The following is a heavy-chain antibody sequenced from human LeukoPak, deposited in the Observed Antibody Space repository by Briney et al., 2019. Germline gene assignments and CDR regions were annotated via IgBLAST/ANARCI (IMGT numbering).Heavy chain of an antibody. J-gene: IGHJ3*02. CDR1: GFTFSSYA. D-gene: IGHD3-16*01. V-gene: IGHV3-64*01. Sequence: GGSLRLSCAASGFTFSSYAMHWVRQAPGKGLEYVSAISSNGGSTYYANSVKGRFTISRDNSKNTLYLQMGSLRAEDMAVYYCARGGGGDAFDIWGQGTMVTVSS. CDR3: ARGGGGDAFDI. CDR2: ISSNGGST.